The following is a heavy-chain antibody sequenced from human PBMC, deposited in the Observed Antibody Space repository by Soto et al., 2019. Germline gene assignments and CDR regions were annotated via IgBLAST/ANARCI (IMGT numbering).Heavy chain of an antibody. Sequence: EVQLVESGGGLVQPGRSLTLSCEASGLAFDDHAMHWVRQVPGKGLEWVSSISWNSGKIGYAGSVKGRFTISRDNAKNFVYLQMKSQRTEDTALYYCANDKSKEELTGYYYNGLDVWGQGTTVIVSS. J-gene: IGHJ6*02. CDR3: ANDKSKEELTGYYYNGLDV. V-gene: IGHV3-9*01. CDR1: GLAFDDHA. D-gene: IGHD1-7*01. CDR2: ISWNSGKI.